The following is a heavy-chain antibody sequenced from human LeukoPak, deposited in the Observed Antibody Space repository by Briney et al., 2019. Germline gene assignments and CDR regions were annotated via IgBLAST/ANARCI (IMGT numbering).Heavy chain of an antibody. J-gene: IGHJ4*02. CDR1: GFTFSSYA. V-gene: IGHV3-23*01. Sequence: GGSLRLSCAASGFTFSSYAMSWVRQAPGKGLEWVSAISGSGGSTYYADSVKGRFTISRDNSKNTLYLQMNSLRAEDTAVYYCAKLPGVALRTPWYYFDYWGQGTLVTVSS. CDR3: AKLPGVALRTPWYYFDY. CDR2: ISGSGGST. D-gene: IGHD3-3*01.